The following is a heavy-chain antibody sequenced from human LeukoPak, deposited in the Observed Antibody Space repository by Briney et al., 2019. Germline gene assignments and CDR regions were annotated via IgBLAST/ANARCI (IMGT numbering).Heavy chain of an antibody. CDR1: GGSISSDY. V-gene: IGHV4-59*08. Sequence: SETLSLTCTVSGGSISSDYWSWIRQPPGKGLEWIGYIYYSGSTNYNPSLKSRVTISVDTSKNPFSLKLSSVTAADTAVYYCARYVVATYYFDYWGQGTLVTVSS. CDR3: ARYVVATYYFDY. CDR2: IYYSGST. D-gene: IGHD5-12*01. J-gene: IGHJ4*02.